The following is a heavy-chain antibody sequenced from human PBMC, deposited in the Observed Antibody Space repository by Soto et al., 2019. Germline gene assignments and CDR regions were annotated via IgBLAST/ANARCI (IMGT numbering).Heavy chain of an antibody. CDR3: ARGWGRIFDY. CDR2: INHRGST. D-gene: IGHD7-27*01. V-gene: IGHV4-34*01. CDR1: GGSLSGYY. Sequence: QVQLQQWGAGLLKPSETLSLTCAVYGGSLSGYYWSWIRQPPGKGLEWIGEINHRGSTNYNPSLKSRVTISVDTSKNQFSLKLSSVTAADTAVYYCARGWGRIFDYWGQGTLVTVSS. J-gene: IGHJ4*02.